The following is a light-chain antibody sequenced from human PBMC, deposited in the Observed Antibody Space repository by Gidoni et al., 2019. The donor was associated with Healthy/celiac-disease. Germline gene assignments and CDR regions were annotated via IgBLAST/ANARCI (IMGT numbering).Light chain of an antibody. V-gene: IGKV3-11*01. Sequence: DIVLTQSPATLSLSPGERATLSCRASQSVSSYLAWYQQKPGQAPRLLIYDASNRATGIPARFRGSGSGTDFTLTISSLEPEEFAVYYCQQRSNWPPTFGQXTKVEIK. CDR2: DAS. CDR1: QSVSSY. J-gene: IGKJ1*01. CDR3: QQRSNWPPT.